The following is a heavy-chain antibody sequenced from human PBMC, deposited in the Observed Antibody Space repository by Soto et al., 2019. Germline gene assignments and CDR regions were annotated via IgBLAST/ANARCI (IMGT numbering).Heavy chain of an antibody. V-gene: IGHV4-30-2*01. CDR3: VRVPDY. Sequence: QLPLQESGSGLVKPSQTLSLTCAVSGGSISSGGYSWSWIRQPPGKGLDWIGYIYHSGSTYYNPSLKSRVTISVDRSKNQFSLKLSSVTAADTAVYYCVRVPDYWGQGTLVTVSS. J-gene: IGHJ4*02. CDR1: GGSISSGGYS. CDR2: IYHSGST.